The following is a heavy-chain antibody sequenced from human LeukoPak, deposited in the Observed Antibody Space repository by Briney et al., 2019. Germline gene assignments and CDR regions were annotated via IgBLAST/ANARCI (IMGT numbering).Heavy chain of an antibody. D-gene: IGHD3-3*01. CDR1: GGTFSSYA. V-gene: IGHV1-69*05. CDR2: IIPIFGTA. J-gene: IGHJ4*02. Sequence: GSSVKVSCKASGGTFSSYAISWVRQAPGQGLEWMGGIIPIFGTANYAQKFQGRVTITTDESTSTAYMELSSLRSEDTAVYYCARARITIFGVVIMGPYDYWGQGTLVTVSS. CDR3: ARARITIFGVVIMGPYDY.